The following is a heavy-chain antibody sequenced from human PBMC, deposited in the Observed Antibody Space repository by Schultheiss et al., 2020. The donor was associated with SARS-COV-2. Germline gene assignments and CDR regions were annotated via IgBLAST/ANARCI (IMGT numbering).Heavy chain of an antibody. V-gene: IGHV3-30*14. D-gene: IGHD3-10*01. CDR1: GFTFSSYA. Sequence: GGSLRLSCAASGFTFSSYAMHWVRQAPGKGLEWVAVISYDGSNKYYADSVKGRFTISRDNSKNTLYLQMNSLRADDTGVYYCARDLVPGTICGLDVWGQGTTVTVSS. CDR2: ISYDGSNK. CDR3: ARDLVPGTICGLDV. J-gene: IGHJ6*02.